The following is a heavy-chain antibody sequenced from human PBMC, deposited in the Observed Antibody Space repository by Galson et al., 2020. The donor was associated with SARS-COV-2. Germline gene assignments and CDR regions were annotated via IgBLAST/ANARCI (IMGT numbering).Heavy chain of an antibody. CDR2: IYHSGST. J-gene: IGHJ6*02. D-gene: IGHD4-17*01. CDR1: GGSISSGGYS. CDR3: ARDRVDYGDYAPRSLYGMDV. V-gene: IGHV4-30-2*01. Sequence: SETLSLTCAVSGGSISSGGYSWSWIRQPPGKGLEWIGYIYHSGSTYYNPSLKSRVTISVDRSKNQFSLKLSSVTAADTAVYYCARDRVDYGDYAPRSLYGMDVWGQGTTVTVSS.